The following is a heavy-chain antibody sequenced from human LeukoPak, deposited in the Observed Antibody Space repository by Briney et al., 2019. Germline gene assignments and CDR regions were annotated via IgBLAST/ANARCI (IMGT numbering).Heavy chain of an antibody. CDR1: RYTFTGYY. V-gene: IGHV1-2*02. CDR2: INPNSGGT. J-gene: IGHJ5*02. CDR3: ARGGPGIAAAGKVWFDP. D-gene: IGHD6-13*01. Sequence: GASVKVSCKASRYTFTGYYMHWVRQAPGQGLEWMGWINPNSGGTNYAQKFQGRVTMTRDTSISTAYMELSRLRSDDTAVYYCARGGPGIAAAGKVWFDPWGQGTLVTVSS.